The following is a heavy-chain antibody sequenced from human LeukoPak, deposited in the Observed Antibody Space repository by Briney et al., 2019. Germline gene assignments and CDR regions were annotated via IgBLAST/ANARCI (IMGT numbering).Heavy chain of an antibody. V-gene: IGHV3-21*01. CDR1: GFTFNTYD. CDR2: ISSSGSYI. Sequence: GGSLRLSCAASGFTFNTYDMNWVRQAPGKGLEWVSSISSSGSYIYQPDSVKGRLTISRDNAKNSLYLQMNSLRAEDTAVYYCAREPSESFNYWAREPWSPSPQ. J-gene: IGHJ4*02. CDR3: AREPSESFNY.